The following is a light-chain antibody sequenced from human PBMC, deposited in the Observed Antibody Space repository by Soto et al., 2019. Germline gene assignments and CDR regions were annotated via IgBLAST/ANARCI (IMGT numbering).Light chain of an antibody. V-gene: IGLV2-8*01. CDR3: SSYSGTNNYV. J-gene: IGLJ1*01. CDR1: KNDIGVYDF. CDR2: EVT. Sequence: QSALTQPPSASGSPGQSVTISCTGTKNDIGVYDFVSWYQQHPGKAPKLIIYEVTKRPSGVPDRFSGSKSGNTASLTVSGLQAEDEADYYCSSYSGTNNYVFGTGTKVTVL.